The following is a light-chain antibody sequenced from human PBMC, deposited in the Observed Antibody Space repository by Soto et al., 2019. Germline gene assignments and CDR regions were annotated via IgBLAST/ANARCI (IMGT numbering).Light chain of an antibody. CDR3: CSYAGSYIFL. V-gene: IGLV2-11*01. CDR2: DVT. J-gene: IGLJ2*01. CDR1: SSDVGGYNF. Sequence: QSVLTQPRSVSGSLGQSVTISCTGTSSDVGGYNFVSWYQHHPGKAPTLMIYDVTERPSGVPGRFSGSRSGNTASLTISGLQAEDEADYYCCSYAGSYIFLFGGGTKLTVL.